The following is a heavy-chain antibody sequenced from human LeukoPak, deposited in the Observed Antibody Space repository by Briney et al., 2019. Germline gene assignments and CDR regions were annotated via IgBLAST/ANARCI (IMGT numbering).Heavy chain of an antibody. D-gene: IGHD3-3*01. J-gene: IGHJ4*02. Sequence: SETLSLTCAASGGSISSGGYSWSWIRQPPGRGLEWIGYIYHSGSTYYNPSLKSRVTISVDGSKKQFSLKLSSVTAADTAVYYCARAIFGVVIGYWGQGILVTVSS. CDR3: ARAIFGVVIGY. CDR1: GGSISSGGYS. CDR2: IYHSGST. V-gene: IGHV4-30-2*01.